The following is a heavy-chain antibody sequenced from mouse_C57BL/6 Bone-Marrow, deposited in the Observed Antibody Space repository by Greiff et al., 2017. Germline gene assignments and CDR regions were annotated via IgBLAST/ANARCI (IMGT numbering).Heavy chain of an antibody. CDR2: INPGSGGT. D-gene: IGHD4-1*01. J-gene: IGHJ4*01. CDR3: ARNSLLGRYAMDY. Sequence: VQLQQSGAELVRPGTSVKVSCKASGYAFTNYLIEWVKQRPGQGLEWIGVINPGSGGTSYNQKFKGKATLTVDKSSSTAYMELRSLTSEDSAVYYCARNSLLGRYAMDYWGQGTSVTVSS. V-gene: IGHV1-54*01. CDR1: GYAFTNYL.